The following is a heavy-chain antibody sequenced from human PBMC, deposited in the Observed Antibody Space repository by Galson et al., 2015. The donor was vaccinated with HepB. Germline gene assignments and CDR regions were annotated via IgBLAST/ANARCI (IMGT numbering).Heavy chain of an antibody. Sequence: SLRLSCAASGFTFSSYAMHWVRQAPGKGLEWVAVISYDGSNKYYADSVKGRFTISRDNSKNTLYLQMNSLRAEDTAVYYCARGITGTWTPGRFDPWGQGTLVTVSS. J-gene: IGHJ5*02. V-gene: IGHV3-30-3*01. D-gene: IGHD1-7*01. CDR3: ARGITGTWTPGRFDP. CDR2: ISYDGSNK. CDR1: GFTFSSYA.